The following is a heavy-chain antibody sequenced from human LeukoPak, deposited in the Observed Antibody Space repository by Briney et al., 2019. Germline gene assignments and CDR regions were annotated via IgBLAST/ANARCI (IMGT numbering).Heavy chain of an antibody. CDR1: GFTFSSYA. Sequence: GGSLRLSCAASGFTFSSYAVNWVRQAPGKGLEWVSAITSRYIREHYADSVKGRFTISRDNSKNTLYLQLDSLRAEDTAVYYCARERRSFSPVRGVSAAFDYWGQGALVTDSS. V-gene: IGHV3-23*05. J-gene: IGHJ4*02. CDR2: ITSRYIRE. D-gene: IGHD3-10*01. CDR3: ARERRSFSPVRGVSAAFDY.